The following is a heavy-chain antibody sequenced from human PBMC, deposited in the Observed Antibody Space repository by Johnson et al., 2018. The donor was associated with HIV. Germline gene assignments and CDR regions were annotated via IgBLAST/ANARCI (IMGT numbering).Heavy chain of an antibody. D-gene: IGHD6-19*01. CDR1: GFTVSSNY. CDR2: IYSGDST. J-gene: IGHJ3*02. V-gene: IGHV3-66*02. Sequence: VQLVESGGGLVQPGRSLRLSCAASGFTVSSNYMSWVRQAPGKGLEWVSVIYSGDSTYYADSVKGRFTISRDNSQNTLYLIMNSLRAEDTAVYYCARVRRSGWYDNDAFDIWGQGTMVTVSS. CDR3: ARVRRSGWYDNDAFDI.